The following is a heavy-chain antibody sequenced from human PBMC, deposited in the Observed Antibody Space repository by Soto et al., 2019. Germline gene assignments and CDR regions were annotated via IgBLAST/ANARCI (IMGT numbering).Heavy chain of an antibody. CDR1: GDTFSFYT. CDR3: ATSYGSGYRAFDY. J-gene: IGHJ4*02. CDR2: VNPILSMS. V-gene: IGHV1-69*02. D-gene: IGHD3-10*01. Sequence: QVQLVQSGAELKKPGSSVKVSCKASGDTFSFYTINWVRQAPGLGLGWMGRVNPILSMSNYAQKFQGRVTMTAHKSTSTAYMERRSLRSEDTAFYYCATSYGSGYRAFDYWGQGALVTVSS.